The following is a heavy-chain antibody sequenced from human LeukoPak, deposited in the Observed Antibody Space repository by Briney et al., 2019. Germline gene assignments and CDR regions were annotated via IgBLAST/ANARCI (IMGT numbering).Heavy chain of an antibody. J-gene: IGHJ4*02. CDR2: ISSSGSYI. CDR3: ARTFYYDDNAYYSAGY. Sequence: PGGSLRLSCAASGFTFSSYSMNWVRQAPGKGLEWVSSISSSGSYIYYADSVNGRFTISRDDAKNSLYLQMNSLRAEDTAMYYCARTFYYDDNAYYSAGYWGQGTLVTVSS. CDR1: GFTFSSYS. V-gene: IGHV3-21*01. D-gene: IGHD3-22*01.